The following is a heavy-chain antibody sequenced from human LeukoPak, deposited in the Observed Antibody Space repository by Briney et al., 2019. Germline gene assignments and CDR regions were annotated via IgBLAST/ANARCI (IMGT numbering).Heavy chain of an antibody. Sequence: ASVKVSSKASGYTFTSYDINWVRQATGQGLEWMGWMNPNSGNTGYAQKFQGRVTMTRNTSISTAYMELSSLRSEDTAVYYWARGRRAVRGVIIQVFDYWGQGTLVTVSS. V-gene: IGHV1-8*01. J-gene: IGHJ4*02. D-gene: IGHD3-10*01. CDR2: MNPNSGNT. CDR1: GYTFTSYD. CDR3: ARGRRAVRGVIIQVFDY.